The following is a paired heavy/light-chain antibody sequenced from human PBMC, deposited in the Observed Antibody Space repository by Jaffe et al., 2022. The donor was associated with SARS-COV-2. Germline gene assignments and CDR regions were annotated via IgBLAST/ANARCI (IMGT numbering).Heavy chain of an antibody. Sequence: QVQLQESGPGLVKPSQTLSLTCTVSGDSISRGSYYWSWIRQPAGKGLEWIGRIDVSGATTYNPSLKSRVTISVDTSNNHFSLRLSSVTATDTAVYFCARGLRHTPYYYAMDVWGQGTTVTVSS. D-gene: IGHD2-21*01. CDR3: ARGLRHTPYYYAMDV. V-gene: IGHV4-61*02. CDR1: GDSISRGSYY. J-gene: IGHJ6*02. CDR2: IDVSGAT.
Light chain of an antibody. Sequence: DIQMTQSPSSLSASVGDRVTITCQASQDISNSLSWYQQKPGKAPKLLIYDASYLQTGVPSRFSGGGSGTDFTFTISSLQPEDIATYYCQQYDTLPSNVPSFGGGTKVQIK. V-gene: IGKV1-33*01. J-gene: IGKJ4*01. CDR3: QQYDTLPSNVPS. CDR2: DAS. CDR1: QDISNS.